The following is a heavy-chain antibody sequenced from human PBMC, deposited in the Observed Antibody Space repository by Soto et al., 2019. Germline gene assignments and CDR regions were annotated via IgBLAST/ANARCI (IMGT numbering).Heavy chain of an antibody. CDR3: TTDPVAGSVFLDY. J-gene: IGHJ4*02. CDR1: GFTFSNAW. Sequence: PGGSLRLSCAASGFTFSNAWMNWVRQAPGKGLEWVGRIKSKTDGGTTDYAAPVKGRFTISRDDSKNTLYLQMNSLKTEDTAVYYCTTDPVAGSVFLDYWGQGTLVTVSS. D-gene: IGHD6-19*01. CDR2: IKSKTDGGTT. V-gene: IGHV3-15*07.